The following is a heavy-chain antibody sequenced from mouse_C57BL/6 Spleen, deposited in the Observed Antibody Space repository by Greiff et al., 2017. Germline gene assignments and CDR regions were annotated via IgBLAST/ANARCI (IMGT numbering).Heavy chain of an antibody. J-gene: IGHJ4*01. CDR1: GYTFTSYW. Sequence: VQLQQPGAELVMPGASVKLSCKASGYTFTSYWMHWVKQRPGQGLEWIGEIDPSDSYTNYNQKFKGKSTLTVDKSSRPAYMQLSSLTSEYSAVYYCARRDIYYDYAYAMDYWGQGTSVTVSS. CDR3: ARRDIYYDYAYAMDY. V-gene: IGHV1-69*01. D-gene: IGHD2-4*01. CDR2: IDPSDSYT.